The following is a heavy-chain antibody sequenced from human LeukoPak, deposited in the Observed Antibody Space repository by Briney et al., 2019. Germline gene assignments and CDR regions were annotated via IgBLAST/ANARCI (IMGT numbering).Heavy chain of an antibody. CDR3: VAGGYNSYY. D-gene: IGHD5-24*01. CDR2: IYYSGST. Sequence: PSETLCLTCTVSGGSISSSSYYWGWIRQPPGKGLEWIGSIYYSGSTYYNPSLKSRVTISVDTSKNQFSLQLSSVSAADTAVYYCVAGGYNSYYWGQGTLVTVSS. CDR1: GGSISSSSYY. J-gene: IGHJ4*02. V-gene: IGHV4-39*01.